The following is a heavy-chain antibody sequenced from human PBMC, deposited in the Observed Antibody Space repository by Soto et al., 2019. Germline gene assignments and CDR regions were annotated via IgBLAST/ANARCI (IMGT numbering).Heavy chain of an antibody. Sequence: ASVKVSCKASGYAFTSYYIHWVRQARGQGLEWMGIINPNTGSASYARMFQGRVTITRDTSASTAYMELSSLRSEDTAVYYCARGWMITFGGVIDYYFDYWGQGTLVTVSS. CDR1: GYAFTSYY. CDR2: INPNTGSA. V-gene: IGHV1-46*01. J-gene: IGHJ4*02. CDR3: ARGWMITFGGVIDYYFDY. D-gene: IGHD3-16*02.